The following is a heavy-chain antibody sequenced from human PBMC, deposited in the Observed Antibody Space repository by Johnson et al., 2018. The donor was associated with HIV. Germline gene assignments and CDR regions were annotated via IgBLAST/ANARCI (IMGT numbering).Heavy chain of an antibody. J-gene: IGHJ3*02. Sequence: EKLVESGGGLVKPGGSLRLSCAASGFTFSSNYMSWVQQATGKGLEWVSVINSDGSSTSYADSVKGRFTISRDNAKNTLYLQMNSLRAEDTAVYYCARRAYYYDSSGYYSHAFDIWGQGTMVTVSS. CDR3: ARRAYYYDSSGYYSHAFDI. CDR1: GFTFSSNY. V-gene: IGHV3-74*02. CDR2: INSDGSST. D-gene: IGHD3-22*01.